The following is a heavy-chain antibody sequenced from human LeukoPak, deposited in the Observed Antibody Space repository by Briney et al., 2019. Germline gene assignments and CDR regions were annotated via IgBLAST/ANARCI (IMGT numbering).Heavy chain of an antibody. D-gene: IGHD3-16*01. Sequence: PGGSLRLSCAASGFTFSSYAMSWVRQAPGKGLEWVSAISGSGGSTYYADSVKGQFTISRDSSKNTLYLQLNSLRADDTAVYYCATSMGGGNIDYWGQGALVTVSS. V-gene: IGHV3-23*01. J-gene: IGHJ4*02. CDR1: GFTFSSYA. CDR3: ATSMGGGNIDY. CDR2: ISGSGGST.